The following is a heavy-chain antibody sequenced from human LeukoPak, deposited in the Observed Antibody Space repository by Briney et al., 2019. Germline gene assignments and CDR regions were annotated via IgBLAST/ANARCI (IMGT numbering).Heavy chain of an antibody. CDR3: ATPPLVVAATPYAFDI. CDR2: ISRSGSTI. J-gene: IGHJ3*02. Sequence: GGSLRLSCAASGFTFSSYEMNWVRQASGKGLEWVSYISRSGSTIYYADSVKGRFTISRDNAKNSLYLQMNSLRAEDTAVYYCATPPLVVAATPYAFDIWGQGTMVTVSS. D-gene: IGHD2-15*01. CDR1: GFTFSSYE. V-gene: IGHV3-48*03.